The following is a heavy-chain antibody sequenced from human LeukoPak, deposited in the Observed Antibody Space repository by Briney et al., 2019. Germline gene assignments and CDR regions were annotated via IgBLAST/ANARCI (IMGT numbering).Heavy chain of an antibody. CDR2: IIPIFGTA. D-gene: IGHD6-19*01. J-gene: IGHJ5*02. CDR1: GGTFSSYA. V-gene: IGHV1-69*06. CDR3: ARDSSSGWRTENWFDP. Sequence: ASVKVSCKASGGTFSSYAISWVRQAPGQGLEWMGGIIPIFGTANYAQKFQGRVTITADKSTSTAYMELSSLRSEDTAVYYCARDSSSGWRTENWFDPWGQGTLVTVSS.